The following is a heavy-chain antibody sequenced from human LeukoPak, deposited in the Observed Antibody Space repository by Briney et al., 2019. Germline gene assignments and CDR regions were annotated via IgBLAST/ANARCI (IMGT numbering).Heavy chain of an antibody. J-gene: IGHJ3*02. CDR1: GFTFSSYA. CDR2: ISGTGGTT. D-gene: IGHD1-26*01. Sequence: GGSLRLSCAASGFTFSSYAMSWVRQAPGKGLEWVSTISGTGGTTYYADSVKGRFTISRDSSKNTLYLQMNSLRAEDTAVYYCARSGRGGAFDIWGQGTMVTVSS. CDR3: ARSGRGGAFDI. V-gene: IGHV3-23*01.